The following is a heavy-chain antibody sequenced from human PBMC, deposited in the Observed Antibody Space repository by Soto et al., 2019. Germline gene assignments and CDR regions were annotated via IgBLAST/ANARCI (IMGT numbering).Heavy chain of an antibody. CDR3: ARDRSDGDYVGYDAFDI. CDR1: GGSISSYY. V-gene: IGHV4-59*01. J-gene: IGHJ3*02. Sequence: PSETLSLTCTVSGGSISSYYWSWIRQPPGKGLEWIGYIYYSGSTNYNPSLKSRVTISVDTSKNQFSLKLSSVTAADTAVYYCARDRSDGDYVGYDAFDIWGQGTMVTVSS. D-gene: IGHD4-17*01. CDR2: IYYSGST.